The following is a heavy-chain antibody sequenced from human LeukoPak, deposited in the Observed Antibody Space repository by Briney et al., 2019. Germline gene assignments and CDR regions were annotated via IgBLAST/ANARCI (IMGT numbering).Heavy chain of an antibody. Sequence: PGGSLRLFCAASGFTFSSYEMNWVRQAPGKGLEWLSYISSSGSTIYYADSVKGRFTVSRDNAKNSLYLQMNSLRAEDTAVYYCARDGVGADGIDYWGQGTLVTVSS. CDR3: ARDGVGADGIDY. J-gene: IGHJ4*02. V-gene: IGHV3-48*03. D-gene: IGHD1-26*01. CDR1: GFTFSSYE. CDR2: ISSSGSTI.